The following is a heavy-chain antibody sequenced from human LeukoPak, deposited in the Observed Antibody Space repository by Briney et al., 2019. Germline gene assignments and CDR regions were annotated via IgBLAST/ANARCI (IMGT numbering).Heavy chain of an antibody. V-gene: IGHV4-39*07. CDR1: GGSISSSSYY. J-gene: IGHJ6*03. CDR3: ARGRYDSSGYSNYYYYYYMDV. Sequence: SETLSLTCTVSGGSISSSSYYWGWIRQPPGKGLEWIGSIYYSGSTYYNPSLKSRVTISVDTSKNQFSLKLSSVTAADTAVYYCARGRYDSSGYSNYYYYYYMDVWGKGTTVTISS. D-gene: IGHD3-22*01. CDR2: IYYSGST.